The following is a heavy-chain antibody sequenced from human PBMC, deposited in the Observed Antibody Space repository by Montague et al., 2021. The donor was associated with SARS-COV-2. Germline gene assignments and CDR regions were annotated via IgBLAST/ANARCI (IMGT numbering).Heavy chain of an antibody. D-gene: IGHD2-15*01. CDR2: INGDGSFT. J-gene: IGHJ4*02. CDR3: ARHRIVSGGFDY. Sequence: SLRLSCAASGLTFSDYWIHWVRQAPGKGLVWLSNINGDGSFTRYADSVKGRFTISRDIPKNTLYLQMNSLTAEDTAVYYCARHRIVSGGFDYWGQGTLVTVSS. V-gene: IGHV3-74*01. CDR1: GLTFSDYW.